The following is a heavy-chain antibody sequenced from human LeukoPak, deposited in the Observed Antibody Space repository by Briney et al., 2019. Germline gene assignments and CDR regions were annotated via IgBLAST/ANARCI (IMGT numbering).Heavy chain of an antibody. J-gene: IGHJ4*02. D-gene: IGHD4-17*01. V-gene: IGHV4-59*12. CDR3: ARGIYGDYEGQRFDE. CDR2: ITYSGDI. CDR1: SGTISIYY. Sequence: PSETLSLTCSVSSGTISIYYWGWLRQSPGKGLEWIGTITYSGDIYQNPSLKSRLHISRDTSKSQFSLDVTSVTASDTAFYYCARGIYGDYEGQRFDEWGQGLMVTVSS.